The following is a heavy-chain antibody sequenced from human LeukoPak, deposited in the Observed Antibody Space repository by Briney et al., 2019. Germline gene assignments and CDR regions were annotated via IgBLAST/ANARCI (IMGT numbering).Heavy chain of an antibody. CDR3: AKATTTMIVVGTFACYFDY. Sequence: PGGSLRLSCAASGFTFSSYAMSWVRQAPGKGLEWVSAISGSGGSTYYADSVKGRFTISRDNSKNTLYLQMNSLRAEDTAVYYCAKATTTMIVVGTFACYFDYWGQGTLVTVSS. CDR2: ISGSGGST. J-gene: IGHJ4*02. V-gene: IGHV3-23*01. CDR1: GFTFSSYA. D-gene: IGHD3-22*01.